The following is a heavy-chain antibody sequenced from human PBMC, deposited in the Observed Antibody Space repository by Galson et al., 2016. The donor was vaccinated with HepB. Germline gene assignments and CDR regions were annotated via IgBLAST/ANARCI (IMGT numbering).Heavy chain of an antibody. V-gene: IGHV4-34*01. CDR1: GGSFSGYY. CDR2: IRHSGST. D-gene: IGHD1-26*01. J-gene: IGHJ4*02. CDR3: ARGRLGGAAN. Sequence: ETLSLTCAVYGGSFSGYYWSWIRQPPGKGLEWIGEIRHSGSTNYSPSLKSRVTISVDTSKNQFSLKLRSVTAADTAVYYCARGRLGGAANWGQGTLVTVSS.